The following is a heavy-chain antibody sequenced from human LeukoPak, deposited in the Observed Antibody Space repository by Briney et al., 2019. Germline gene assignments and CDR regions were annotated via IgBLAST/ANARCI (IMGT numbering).Heavy chain of an antibody. CDR1: GFTFSNHY. CDR3: VKILGTDRFDY. Sequence: GGSLRLSCATSGFTFSNHYMDWVRQAPGKGLEWVGRIRNKANSYTTEYAASVKGRFTVSRDDSKNSLYLQMNSLKTEDTAVYYFVKILGTDRFDYWGQGTLVTVSS. D-gene: IGHD2/OR15-2a*01. CDR2: IRNKANSYTT. V-gene: IGHV3-72*01. J-gene: IGHJ4*02.